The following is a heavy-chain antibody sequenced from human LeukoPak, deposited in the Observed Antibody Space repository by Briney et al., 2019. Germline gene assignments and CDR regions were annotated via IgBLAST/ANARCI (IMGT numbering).Heavy chain of an antibody. Sequence: SETLSLTCAVYGGSFSGYYWSSIRQPPGKGLEWIGEINHSGSTNYNPSLKSGVTISVDTSKNQSSLKLSSVTAADTAVYYCARGRGYDFWSGYYVFDYWGQGTLVTVSS. CDR3: ARGRGYDFWSGYYVFDY. V-gene: IGHV4-34*01. J-gene: IGHJ4*02. D-gene: IGHD3-3*01. CDR2: INHSGST. CDR1: GGSFSGYY.